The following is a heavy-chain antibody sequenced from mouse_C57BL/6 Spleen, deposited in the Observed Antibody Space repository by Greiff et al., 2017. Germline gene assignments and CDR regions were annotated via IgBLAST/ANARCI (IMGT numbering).Heavy chain of an antibody. V-gene: IGHV1-18*01. CDR1: GYTFTDYN. CDR3: ARTYDEYDLETVYAMDY. Sequence: EVQLQQSGPELVKPGASVKLPCKASGYTFTDYNMDWVKQSPGTSLEWIGDINPNNGGTIYNQKFNGKATLTVDKSSSTAYMELRSLTSEDTAVYYCARTYDEYDLETVYAMDYWGQGTAVTVSS. J-gene: IGHJ4*01. D-gene: IGHD2-4*01. CDR2: INPNNGGT.